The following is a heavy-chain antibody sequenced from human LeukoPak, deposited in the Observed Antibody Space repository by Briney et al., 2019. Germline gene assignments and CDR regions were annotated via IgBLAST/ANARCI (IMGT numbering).Heavy chain of an antibody. D-gene: IGHD3-3*01. V-gene: IGHV1-46*01. J-gene: IGHJ5*02. CDR1: GYTFTSYY. CDR3: ARALPNSITIFGVVIGGWFDP. Sequence: GASVKVSCKASGYTFTSYYMHWVRQAPGQGLEWMGIINPSGGSTNYAQKFQGRVTITADESTSTAYMELSSLRSEDTAVYYCARALPNSITIFGVVIGGWFDPWGQGALVTVSS. CDR2: INPSGGST.